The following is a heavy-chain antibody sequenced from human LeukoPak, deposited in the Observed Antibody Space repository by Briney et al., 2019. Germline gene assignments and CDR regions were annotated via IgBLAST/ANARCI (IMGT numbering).Heavy chain of an antibody. CDR2: IYYSGST. Sequence: SETLSLTCTVSGGSISSSSYYWGWIRQPPGKGLEWIGSIYYSGSTYYNPSLKSRGTISIDTSKNQFSLKLSSVTAADTAVYYCARDGIGYMDVWGKGTTVTVSS. V-gene: IGHV4-39*07. J-gene: IGHJ6*03. CDR3: ARDGIGYMDV. CDR1: GGSISSSSYY. D-gene: IGHD1-14*01.